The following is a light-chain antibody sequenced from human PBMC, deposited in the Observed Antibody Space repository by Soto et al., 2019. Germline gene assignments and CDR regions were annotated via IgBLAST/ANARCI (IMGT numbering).Light chain of an antibody. CDR3: QQYGSALWT. CDR2: GAS. Sequence: EIVLTQSPGTLSLSPGERATLSCRASQSVSSSYLAWFQHKPGRAPRLLIYGASSRATGIPDRFSGSGSATDFTLAISRLEPEDFAVYYCQQYGSALWTFGQGTKVEIK. CDR1: QSVSSSY. V-gene: IGKV3-20*01. J-gene: IGKJ1*01.